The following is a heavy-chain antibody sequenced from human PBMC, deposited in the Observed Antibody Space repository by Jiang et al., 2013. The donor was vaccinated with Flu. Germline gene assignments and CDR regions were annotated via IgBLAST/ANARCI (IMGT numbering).Heavy chain of an antibody. CDR1: GFSLSTNPMR. D-gene: IGHD1-26*01. J-gene: IGHJ3*02. CDR3: ARSHTGSSADSFDI. V-gene: IGHV2-70*04. Sequence: KPTQTLTLTCTFSGFSLSTNPMRVSWIRQPPGKALEWLARIDWDDSKFYSTSLKTRLTISKDTSKNQVVLTMTNMDPVDTATYYCARSHTGSSADSFDIWGQGTMVTASS. CDR2: IDWDDSK.